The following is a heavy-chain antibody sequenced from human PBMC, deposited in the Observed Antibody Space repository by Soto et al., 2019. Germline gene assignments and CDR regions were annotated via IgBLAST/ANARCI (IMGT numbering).Heavy chain of an antibody. CDR3: ARDRSYDYVWGSYRAHDAFDI. Sequence: SETLSLTCTVSGGSVSSGSYYWSWIRQPPGKGLGWIGYIYYSGSTNYNPSLKSRVTISVDTSKNQFSLKLSSVTAADTAVYYCARDRSYDYVWGSYRAHDAFDIWGQGTMVTVSS. D-gene: IGHD3-16*02. CDR2: IYYSGST. V-gene: IGHV4-61*01. J-gene: IGHJ3*02. CDR1: GGSVSSGSYY.